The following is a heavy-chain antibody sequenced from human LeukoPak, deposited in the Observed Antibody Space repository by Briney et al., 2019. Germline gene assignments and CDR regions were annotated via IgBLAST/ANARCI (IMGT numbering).Heavy chain of an antibody. D-gene: IGHD3-3*01. Sequence: GASVKVSCKASGGTFSSYAISWVRQAPGQGLEWMGRIIPILGIANYAQKFQGRVTITADKSTSTAYMELSSLRSEDTAVYYCARGSVTYDFWSGYRHALDYWGQGTLVTVSS. CDR3: ARGSVTYDFWSGYRHALDY. V-gene: IGHV1-69*04. J-gene: IGHJ4*02. CDR1: GGTFSSYA. CDR2: IIPILGIA.